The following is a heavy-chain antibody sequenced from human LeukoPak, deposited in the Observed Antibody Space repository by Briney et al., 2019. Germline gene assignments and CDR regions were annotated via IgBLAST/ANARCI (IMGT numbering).Heavy chain of an antibody. CDR3: AKGKPSSIVVVIDYFDY. CDR1: GFTFSGYA. D-gene: IGHD3-22*01. V-gene: IGHV3-23*01. CDR2: ISGGSGST. J-gene: IGHJ4*02. Sequence: GGSLRLSCAASGFTFSGYAMSWVRQAPGKGLEWVSAISGGSGSTYYADSVKGRFTISRDNSKNTLYLQMNSLRAEDTAVYYCAKGKPSSIVVVIDYFDYWGQGTQVTVSS.